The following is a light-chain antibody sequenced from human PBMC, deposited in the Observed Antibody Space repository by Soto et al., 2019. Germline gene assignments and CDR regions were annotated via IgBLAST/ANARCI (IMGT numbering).Light chain of an antibody. V-gene: IGLV2-14*01. CDR3: TSYSSSNTFYV. CDR1: SSDIGGYYY. CDR2: QVT. Sequence: QSALTQPASVSGSPGQSITISCTGTSSDIGGYYYVSWYQRHPDKAPKLLIYQVTTRRSGVSHRFSGSKSGNTASLTISGLQAEDEADYFCTSYSSSNTFYVFGTGTKLTVL. J-gene: IGLJ1*01.